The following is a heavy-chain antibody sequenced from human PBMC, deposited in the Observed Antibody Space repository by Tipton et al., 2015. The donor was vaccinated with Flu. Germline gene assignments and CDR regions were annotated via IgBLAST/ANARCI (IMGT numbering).Heavy chain of an antibody. J-gene: IGHJ6*02. CDR3: ARARLVLLGGAQSGLDV. Sequence: LRLSCTVSGGSISSGSYYWSWIRQPAGKGLEWIGRIYTSGSTNYNPSLKSRVTISVDTSKNQFSLKLSSVTAADTAVYYCARARLVLLGGAQSGLDVWGQGTTVTVSS. V-gene: IGHV4-61*02. D-gene: IGHD3-16*01. CDR1: GGSISSGSYY. CDR2: IYTSGST.